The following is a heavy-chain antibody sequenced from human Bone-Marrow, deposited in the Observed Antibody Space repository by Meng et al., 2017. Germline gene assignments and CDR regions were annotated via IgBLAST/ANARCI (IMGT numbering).Heavy chain of an antibody. CDR1: GYTFTSYA. CDR2: ISAYNGNT. Sequence: ASVKVSCKASGYTFTSYAMHWGRQAPGQRLEWMGWISAYNGNTNYAQKLQGRVTMNGDTSISTAYMELSGLGSDDTAMYYCARDEDISAAGKLFGDYWGQGTLVTVSS. J-gene: IGHJ4*02. CDR3: ARDEDISAAGKLFGDY. V-gene: IGHV1-3*01. D-gene: IGHD6-25*01.